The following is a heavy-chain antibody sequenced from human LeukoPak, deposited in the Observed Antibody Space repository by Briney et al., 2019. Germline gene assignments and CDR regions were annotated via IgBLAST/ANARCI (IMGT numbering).Heavy chain of an antibody. D-gene: IGHD3-16*01. CDR1: GYTFTSYY. V-gene: IGHV7-4-1*02. CDR2: INTNTWDP. J-gene: IGHJ3*02. Sequence: ASVKVSCKASGYTFTSYYMHWVRQAPGQGLEWMGWINTNTWDPTYAQDFTGRFVFSLDTSVSTAFLQISSLKPEDTAVYYCVTFPLSLGVDVFDIWGQGTMVTVSS. CDR3: VTFPLSLGVDVFDI.